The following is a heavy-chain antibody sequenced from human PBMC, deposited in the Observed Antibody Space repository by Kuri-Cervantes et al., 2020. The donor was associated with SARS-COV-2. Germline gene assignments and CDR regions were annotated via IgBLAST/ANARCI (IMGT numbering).Heavy chain of an antibody. Sequence: ASVKVSCKVSGYTLTELSMHWVRQAPGKGLEWMGGFDPEDGETIYAQKFQGRVTMTEDTSTDTAYMELSSLRSEDTAVYYCATAGSRSNDLDYWGQGTLVTVSS. V-gene: IGHV1-24*01. CDR1: GYTLTELS. CDR3: ATAGSRSNDLDY. D-gene: IGHD1-1*01. CDR2: FDPEDGET. J-gene: IGHJ4*02.